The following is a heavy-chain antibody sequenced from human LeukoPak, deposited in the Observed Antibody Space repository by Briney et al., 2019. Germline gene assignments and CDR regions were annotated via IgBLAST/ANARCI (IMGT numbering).Heavy chain of an antibody. Sequence: ASVKVSCKASGYTFTSNYIHWVRQAPGQGLEWMGMIYPRDGSTSYAQKFQGRVTVTRGTSTSTVHMELSGQRSEDTAVYYCARDQEGFDYWGQGTLVTVSS. V-gene: IGHV1-46*01. J-gene: IGHJ4*02. CDR2: IYPRDGST. CDR1: GYTFTSNY. CDR3: ARDQEGFDY.